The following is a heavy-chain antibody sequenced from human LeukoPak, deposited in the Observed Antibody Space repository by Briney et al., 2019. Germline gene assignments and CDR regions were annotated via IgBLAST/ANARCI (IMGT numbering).Heavy chain of an antibody. CDR1: GGSISSGSYY. V-gene: IGHV4-61*02. J-gene: IGHJ2*01. D-gene: IGHD2-2*01. CDR3: ARARQYQLHPYWYFDL. CDR2: IYTSGST. Sequence: SDTLSLTCTVSGGSISSGSYYWSWLRQPAGKGLEWVGRIYTSGSTNYNPSLKSRVTISVDTSKNQFSLKLSSVTAADTAVYYCARARQYQLHPYWYFDLWGRGTLVTVSS.